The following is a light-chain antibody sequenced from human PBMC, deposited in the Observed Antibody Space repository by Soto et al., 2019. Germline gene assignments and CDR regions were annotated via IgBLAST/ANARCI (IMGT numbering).Light chain of an antibody. CDR1: QSVSSY. Sequence: EIVLTQSPATLSLSPGESATLSCRASQSVSSYLAWYQKKPGQAPRLLIYDASNRATGIPARFSGSGSRTDFTLTISSLETEDFAAYYCQQRSNWPPITFGQGTRLEIK. CDR2: DAS. CDR3: QQRSNWPPIT. V-gene: IGKV3-11*01. J-gene: IGKJ5*01.